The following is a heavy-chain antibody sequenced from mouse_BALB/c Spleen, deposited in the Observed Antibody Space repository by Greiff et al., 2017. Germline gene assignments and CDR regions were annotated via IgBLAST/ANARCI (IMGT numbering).Heavy chain of an antibody. V-gene: IGHV3-6*02. CDR2: ISYDGSN. D-gene: IGHD2-14*01. CDR1: GYSITSGYY. J-gene: IGHJ1*01. CDR3: ARGYRYDHWDFDV. Sequence: DVKLQESGPGLVKPSQSLSLTCSVTGYSITSGYYWYLIRQSPGNKLEWMGYISYDGSNNYNPSLKNRISITRDTSKNQFFLKLNSVTTEDTATYDCARGYRYDHWDFDVWGAGTTVTVSS.